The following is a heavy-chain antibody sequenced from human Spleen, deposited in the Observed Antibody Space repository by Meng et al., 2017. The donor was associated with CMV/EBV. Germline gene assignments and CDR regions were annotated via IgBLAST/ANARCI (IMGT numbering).Heavy chain of an antibody. Sequence: CKASGYTFITYGMSWMRQAPGQGLEWMGWISTQNGNTSYAKKFQDRLTMTTDPSTSTVYMELRSLRSDDTAVYFCARDRGTYLAYFDYWGQGTLVTVSS. CDR1: GYTFITYG. CDR2: ISTQNGNT. V-gene: IGHV1-18*01. J-gene: IGHJ4*02. D-gene: IGHD1-26*01. CDR3: ARDRGTYLAYFDY.